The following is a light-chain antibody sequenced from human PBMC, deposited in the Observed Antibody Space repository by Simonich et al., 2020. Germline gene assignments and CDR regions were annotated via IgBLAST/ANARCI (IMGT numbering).Light chain of an antibody. CDR1: SRDVGGYNY. CDR3: SSYTSSSSVV. Sequence: QSALTQPASVSGSPGQSITISCTGTSRDVGGYNYVSWYQQHPGKAPKLMIYDVSKRPQGLSNRLSGSKTGNTASLTISGLQAEDEADYYCSSYTSSSSVVFGGGTKLTVL. V-gene: IGLV2-14*03. CDR2: DVS. J-gene: IGLJ2*01.